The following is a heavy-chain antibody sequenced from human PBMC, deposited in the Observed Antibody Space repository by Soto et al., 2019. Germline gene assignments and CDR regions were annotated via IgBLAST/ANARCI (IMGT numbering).Heavy chain of an antibody. V-gene: IGHV3-33*01. CDR1: GFTFRSYG. CDR3: ARGYGASWNYYYGMDV. D-gene: IGHD6-13*01. J-gene: IGHJ6*02. CDR2: IWYDGSNK. Sequence: PGGSLRLSCAASGFTFRSYGMHWVRQAPGKGLEWVAVIWYDGSNKNYADSVKGRFTISRDNSKNTLYLQMNSLRADETAVYYCARGYGASWNYYYGMDVWGQGTTVTVSS.